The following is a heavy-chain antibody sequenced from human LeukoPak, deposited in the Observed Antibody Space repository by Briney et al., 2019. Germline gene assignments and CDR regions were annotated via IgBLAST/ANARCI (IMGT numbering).Heavy chain of an antibody. J-gene: IGHJ4*02. Sequence: AGGSLRLSCAASGFTFRSYAMHWVRQAPGKGLEWVAVISDDGSRQHYADFLEGRITISRDNSKSTVSLQMSSLRTEDTAVYFCAREQSGDGWSGFDYWGQGTLVTVSS. CDR1: GFTFRSYA. CDR3: AREQSGDGWSGFDY. V-gene: IGHV3-30*15. CDR2: ISDDGSRQ. D-gene: IGHD6-19*01.